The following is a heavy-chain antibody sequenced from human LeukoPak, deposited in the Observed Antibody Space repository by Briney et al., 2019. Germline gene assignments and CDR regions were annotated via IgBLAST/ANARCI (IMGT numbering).Heavy chain of an antibody. V-gene: IGHV3-30*18. CDR2: ISYDGSNK. CDR1: GFTFSSYG. Sequence: PGGSLRLSCAASGFTFSSYGMRWVRQAPGKGLEWVAVISYDGSNKYYADSVKGRFTISRDNSKNTLYLQMNSLRAEDTAVYYCAKDKYDILTGYANWGQGTLVTVSS. CDR3: AKDKYDILTGYAN. D-gene: IGHD3-9*01. J-gene: IGHJ4*02.